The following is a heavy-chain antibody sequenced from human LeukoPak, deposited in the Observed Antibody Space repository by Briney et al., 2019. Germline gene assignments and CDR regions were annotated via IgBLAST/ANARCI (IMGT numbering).Heavy chain of an antibody. CDR2: IYHSGST. CDR1: GGSISSSNW. J-gene: IGHJ5*02. V-gene: IGHV4-4*02. CDR3: ASLSYYYGSDQGGFDP. Sequence: PSETLSLTCAVSGGSISSSNWWSWVRQPPGKGLEWIGEIYHSGSTNYNPSLKSRVTISVDKSKNQFSLKLSSVTAADTAVYYCASLSYYYGSDQGGFDPWGQGTLVTVSS. D-gene: IGHD3-10*01.